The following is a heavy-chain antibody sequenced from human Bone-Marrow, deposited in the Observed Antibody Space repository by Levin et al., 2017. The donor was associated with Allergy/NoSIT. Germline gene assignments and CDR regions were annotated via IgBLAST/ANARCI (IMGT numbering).Heavy chain of an antibody. CDR2: IWYDGSNE. J-gene: IGHJ2*01. CDR1: GYTFGSYG. D-gene: IGHD4-17*01. V-gene: IGHV3-33*01. Sequence: GESLKISCAASGYTFGSYGMHWVRQAPGKGLEWVAVIWYDGSNENYADSVKGRFTISRDNSKNTLYLQMNDLRAEDTAVYYCARRGDYWWFDLWGRGTLVTVSS. CDR3: ARRGDYWWFDL.